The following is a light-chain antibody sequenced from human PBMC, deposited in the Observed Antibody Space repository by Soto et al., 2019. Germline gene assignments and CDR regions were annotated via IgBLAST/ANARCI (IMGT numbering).Light chain of an antibody. J-gene: IGLJ3*02. CDR3: SSYSSTSTPWV. Sequence: QSVLTQPASVSGSPGQSITISCTGTSSDVGTYNFVSWYQQHPGKAPKLMIYEVSSRPSGVSNRFSGSKSGNTASLTISGIQAEDDADYYCSSYSSTSTPWVFGGGTKLTVL. CDR2: EVS. V-gene: IGLV2-14*01. CDR1: SSDVGTYNF.